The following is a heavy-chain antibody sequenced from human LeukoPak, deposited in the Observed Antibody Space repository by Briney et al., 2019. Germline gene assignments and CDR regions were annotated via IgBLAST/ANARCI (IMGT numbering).Heavy chain of an antibody. Sequence: SVKVSCKASGGTFGSYAISWVRQAPGQGLEWMGGIIPIFGTANYAQKFQGRVTITADESTSTAYMELSSLRSEDTAVYYCARDYYDFWSGSGRNGNDYYYYYYMDVWGNGTTVTVSS. CDR1: GGTFGSYA. J-gene: IGHJ6*03. CDR3: ARDYYDFWSGSGRNGNDYYYYYYMDV. CDR2: IIPIFGTA. V-gene: IGHV1-69*01. D-gene: IGHD3-3*01.